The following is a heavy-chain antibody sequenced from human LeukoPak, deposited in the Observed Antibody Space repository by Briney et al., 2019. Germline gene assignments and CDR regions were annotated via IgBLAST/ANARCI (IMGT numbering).Heavy chain of an antibody. CDR3: ARAPYCTNGVCYGEFDY. V-gene: IGHV4-39*07. Sequence: SETLSLTCTVSGASISSGDYYWGWIRQSPGRGLEWIGTIYYSGSTNYNPSLKSRVTISVDTSKNQFSLKLSSVTAADTAVYYCARAPYCTNGVCYGEFDYWGQGTLVTVSS. J-gene: IGHJ4*02. CDR1: GASISSGDYY. D-gene: IGHD2-8*01. CDR2: IYYSGST.